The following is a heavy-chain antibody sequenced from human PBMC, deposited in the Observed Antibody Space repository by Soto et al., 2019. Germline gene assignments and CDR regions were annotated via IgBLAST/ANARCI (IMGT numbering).Heavy chain of an antibody. Sequence: TLSLTCTVSGGSISSSSYYWGWIRQPPGKGLEWIGSIYYSGSTYYNPSLKSRVTISVDTSKNQFSLKLSSVTAADTAVYYCARLGSSGWYVTSLYYYDGMGVWGQGNTV. CDR3: ARLGSSGWYVTSLYYYDGMGV. CDR1: GGSISSSSYY. CDR2: IYYSGST. J-gene: IGHJ6*01. V-gene: IGHV4-39*01. D-gene: IGHD6-19*01.